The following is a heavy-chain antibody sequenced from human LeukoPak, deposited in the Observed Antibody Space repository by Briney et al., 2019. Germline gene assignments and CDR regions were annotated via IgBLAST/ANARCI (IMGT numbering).Heavy chain of an antibody. J-gene: IGHJ4*02. D-gene: IGHD6-13*01. Sequence: PSETLSLTCAVYGGSFSGYYWSWIRQPPGKGLEWIGEINHSGSTNYNPSLKSRVTISVDTSKNQFSLKLSSVTAADTAVYYCARGRRRFIAAAGTSFGDWGQGTLVTVSS. CDR3: ARGRRRFIAAAGTSFGD. V-gene: IGHV4-34*01. CDR1: GGSFSGYY. CDR2: INHSGST.